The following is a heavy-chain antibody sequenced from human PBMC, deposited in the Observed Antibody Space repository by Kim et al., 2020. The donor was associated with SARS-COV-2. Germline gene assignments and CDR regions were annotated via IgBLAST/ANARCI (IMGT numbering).Heavy chain of an antibody. D-gene: IGHD6-13*01. V-gene: IGHV3-21*01. J-gene: IGHJ3*02. CDR1: GFTFSSYN. Sequence: GVSLRLSCAASGFTFSSYNMNWVRQAPGKGLEWVSSISSSSTFIYYADSVKGRFTISRDNAKNSLYLQMNSLRAEDTAVYYCARERGGYSSSWYWDVFDIWGQGTMVTVSS. CDR2: ISSSSTFI. CDR3: ARERGGYSSSWYWDVFDI.